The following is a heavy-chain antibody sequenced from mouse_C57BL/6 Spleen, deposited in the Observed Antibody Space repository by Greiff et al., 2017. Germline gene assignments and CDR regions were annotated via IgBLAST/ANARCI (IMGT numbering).Heavy chain of an antibody. V-gene: IGHV2-6*03. D-gene: IGHD2-4*01. Sequence: QVQLQQSGPGLVAPSQSLSITCTVSGFSLTSSGVHWVRQPPGKGLEWLVVIWSDGSTTYNSALKSRLSISKDNSKSQVFLKMNSLQTDDTAMYYCARSTMITSYYAMDYWGQGTSVTVSS. CDR3: ARSTMITSYYAMDY. CDR2: IWSDGST. CDR1: GFSLTSSG. J-gene: IGHJ4*01.